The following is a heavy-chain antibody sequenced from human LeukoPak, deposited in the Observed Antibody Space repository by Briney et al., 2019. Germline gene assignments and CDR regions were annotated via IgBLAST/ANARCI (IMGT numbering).Heavy chain of an antibody. D-gene: IGHD3-9*01. Sequence: GGSLRLSCAASGFTFSSYWMSWVRQAPGKGLEWVASIKQDGSEKYYVDSVKGRFTISRDNAENSLYLQMNSLRAEDTAVYYCARVTPHTYYDILTGSGHYYYGMDVWGQGTTVTVSS. J-gene: IGHJ6*02. CDR2: IKQDGSEK. CDR3: ARVTPHTYYDILTGSGHYYYGMDV. CDR1: GFTFSSYW. V-gene: IGHV3-7*01.